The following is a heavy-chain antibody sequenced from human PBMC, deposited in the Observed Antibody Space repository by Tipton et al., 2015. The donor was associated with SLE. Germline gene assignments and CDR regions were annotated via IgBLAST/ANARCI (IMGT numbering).Heavy chain of an antibody. CDR3: ARDTADIAARPGYFDY. Sequence: RSLRLSCAASGFTFSSYAMHWVRQAPGKGLEWVAVISYDGSNKYYADSVKGRFTISRDNSKNTLYLQMNSLRAEDTAVYYCARDTADIAARPGYFDYWGQGTLVTVSS. CDR2: ISYDGSNK. D-gene: IGHD6-6*01. V-gene: IGHV3-30-3*01. CDR1: GFTFSSYA. J-gene: IGHJ4*02.